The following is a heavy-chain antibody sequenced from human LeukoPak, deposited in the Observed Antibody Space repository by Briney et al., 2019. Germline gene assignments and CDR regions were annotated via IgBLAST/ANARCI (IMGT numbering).Heavy chain of an antibody. CDR2: IYNSGIT. V-gene: IGHV4-61*02. CDR3: ARVSRFWSGPFIDF. CDR1: GAPISSNSYF. D-gene: IGHD3-3*01. Sequence: SQTLSLTCTVSGAPISSNSYFWSWIRQPAGKGLEWMGRIYNSGITNYNPSLQSRLTISLDTSKNQFSLNLTSVTAADTAVYYCARVSRFWSGPFIDFWGQGTLVTVSS. J-gene: IGHJ4*02.